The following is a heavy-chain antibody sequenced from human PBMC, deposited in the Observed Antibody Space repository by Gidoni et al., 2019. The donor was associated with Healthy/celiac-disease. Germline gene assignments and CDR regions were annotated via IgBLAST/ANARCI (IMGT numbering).Heavy chain of an antibody. CDR3: ARAPTVTTFDP. CDR2: IKHSGST. V-gene: IGHV4-34*01. J-gene: IGHJ5*02. CDR1: GGSFSGYY. D-gene: IGHD4-4*01. Sequence: QVQLPQWRAGLLKPSETLSLTCAVYGGSFSGYYWSWIRHPPGKGLEWIGEIKHSGSTNYNPALKSRVTISVDTTKNQFSLKLSSVTAADTAVYYCARAPTVTTFDPWGQGTLVTVSS.